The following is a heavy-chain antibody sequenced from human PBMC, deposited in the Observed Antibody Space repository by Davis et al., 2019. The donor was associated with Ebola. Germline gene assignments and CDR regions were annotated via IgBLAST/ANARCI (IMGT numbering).Heavy chain of an antibody. J-gene: IGHJ6*02. V-gene: IGHV3-11*01. Sequence: GESLKISCAASGFTFSDYYMSWIRQAPGKGLEWLSYISTYGTTIYYGDCVKGRFTISRDNAKNSLYLQMHSLRPEDTAVYYCARGERRYYDYNGMDVWGQGTTVTVSS. CDR2: ISTYGTTI. CDR1: GFTFSDYY. D-gene: IGHD1-1*01. CDR3: ARGERRYYDYNGMDV.